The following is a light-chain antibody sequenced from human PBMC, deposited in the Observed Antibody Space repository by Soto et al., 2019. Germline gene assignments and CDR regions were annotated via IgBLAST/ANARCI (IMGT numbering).Light chain of an antibody. CDR1: QSVSSN. CDR2: GAS. V-gene: IGKV3-15*01. CDR3: QQYNNWYT. J-gene: IGKJ2*01. Sequence: EIVMTQSPATLSVSPGERATLSCRASQSVSSNVAWYQHKPGQAPRLLIYGASTRATGIPARFSGSGPGTEFTLAISSLQSEDFAVYYCQQYNNWYTFGQGTKLEIK.